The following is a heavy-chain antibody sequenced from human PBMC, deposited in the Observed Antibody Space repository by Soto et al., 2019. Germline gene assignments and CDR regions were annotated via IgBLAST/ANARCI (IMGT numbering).Heavy chain of an antibody. Sequence: SETLSLTCTVSGGSISSSSYYWGWIRQPPGKGLEWIGSIYYSGSTYYNPSLKSRVTISVDTSKNQFSLKLSSVTAADTAVYYCAKDRDRHRSGWYYFDYWGQGTLVTVSS. V-gene: IGHV4-39*02. CDR2: IYYSGST. D-gene: IGHD6-19*01. CDR1: GGSISSSSYY. CDR3: AKDRDRHRSGWYYFDY. J-gene: IGHJ4*02.